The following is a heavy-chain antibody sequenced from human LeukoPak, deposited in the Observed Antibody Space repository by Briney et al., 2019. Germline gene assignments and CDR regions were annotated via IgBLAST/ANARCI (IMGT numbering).Heavy chain of an antibody. CDR1: GLTFSSYA. D-gene: IGHD4-17*01. CDR3: AKDPNGDYIGAFDF. J-gene: IGHJ3*01. CDR2: ITGSGGWA. V-gene: IGHV3-23*01. Sequence: GGSLRLSCAASGLTFSSYAMMWLRQAPGKGLEWVSAITGSGGWALYADSVKGRFTISRDNPKNTLYLQMSSLRAEDTAVYYCAKDPNGDYIGAFDFWGQGTMVTVSS.